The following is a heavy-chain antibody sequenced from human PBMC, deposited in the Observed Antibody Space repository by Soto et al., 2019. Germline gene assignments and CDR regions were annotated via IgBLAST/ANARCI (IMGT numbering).Heavy chain of an antibody. CDR2: ISYDGSNK. CDR3: AREGGDYGSGGYYGMDV. Sequence: QVQLVESGGGVVQPGRSLRLYGAASGFTFSSYAMHWVRQAPGKGLEWVAVISYDGSNKYYADSVKGRFTISRDNSKNTLYLQMNSLRAEDTAVYYCAREGGDYGSGGYYGMDVWGQGTTVTVSS. D-gene: IGHD4-17*01. J-gene: IGHJ6*02. V-gene: IGHV3-30-3*01. CDR1: GFTFSSYA.